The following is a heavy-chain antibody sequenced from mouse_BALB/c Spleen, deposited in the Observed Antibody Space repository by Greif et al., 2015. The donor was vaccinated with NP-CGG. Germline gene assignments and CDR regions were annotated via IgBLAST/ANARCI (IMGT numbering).Heavy chain of an antibody. J-gene: IGHJ1*01. D-gene: IGHD2-1*01. CDR3: ARYGNYVYFDV. V-gene: IGHV14-3*02. CDR2: IDPANGNT. CDR1: GFNIKDTY. Sequence: EVQLQQSGAELVKPGASVKLSCTASGFNIKDTYRHWVKQRPEQGLEWIGRIDPANGNTKYDPKFQGKATITADTSSNTAYLQLSSLTSEDTAVYYCARYGNYVYFDVWGAGTTVTVSS.